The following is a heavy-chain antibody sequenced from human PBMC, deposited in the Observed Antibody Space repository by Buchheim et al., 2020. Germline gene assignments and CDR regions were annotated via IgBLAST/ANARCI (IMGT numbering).Heavy chain of an antibody. Sequence: EVQVWESGGDLVQPGGSLRLSCAASGLTFSSFAMSWVRQAPGKGLEWVSGISGSGGSTYSADSVKGRLTISRDNSKNTLYLQVNRLRAEDTAVYYCAKGLNIFGVEYFYYYGMDVWGQGTT. CDR3: AKGLNIFGVEYFYYYGMDV. V-gene: IGHV3-23*01. J-gene: IGHJ6*02. CDR2: ISGSGGST. CDR1: GLTFSSFA. D-gene: IGHD3-3*02.